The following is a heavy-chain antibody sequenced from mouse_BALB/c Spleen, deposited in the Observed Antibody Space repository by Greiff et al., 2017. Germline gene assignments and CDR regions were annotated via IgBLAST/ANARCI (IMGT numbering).Heavy chain of an antibody. D-gene: IGHD1-2*01. CDR3: TREAATSFDY. CDR1: GYTFTSYW. J-gene: IGHJ2*01. V-gene: IGHV1-69*02. Sequence: QVQLQQPGAELVRPGASVKLSCKASGYTFTSYWINWVKQRPGQGLEWIGNIYPSDSYTNYNQKFKDKATLTVDKSSSTAYMQLSSPTSEDSAVYYCTREAATSFDYWGQGTTLTVSS. CDR2: IYPSDSYT.